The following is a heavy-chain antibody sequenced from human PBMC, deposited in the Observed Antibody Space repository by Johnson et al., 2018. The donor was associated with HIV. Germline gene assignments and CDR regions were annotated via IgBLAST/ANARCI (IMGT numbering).Heavy chain of an antibody. CDR1: GFTFSSYA. V-gene: IGHV3-30*04. CDR3: AMCYYGSGADAFDI. Sequence: QVQLLESGGGLVQPGGSLRLSCAASGFTFSSYAMHWVRQAPGKGLEWVAVISYDGSNKYYADSVKGRFTISRANSKNTLYLQMNSLRAEDTAVYYCAMCYYGSGADAFDIWGQGTMVSVSS. CDR2: ISYDGSNK. D-gene: IGHD3-10*01. J-gene: IGHJ3*02.